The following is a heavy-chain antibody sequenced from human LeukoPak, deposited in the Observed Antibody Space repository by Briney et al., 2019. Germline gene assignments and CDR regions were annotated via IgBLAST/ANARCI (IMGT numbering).Heavy chain of an antibody. V-gene: IGHV4-4*07. CDR2: IYPSGST. J-gene: IGHJ5*02. CDR1: GGSISSYY. CDR3: ARAPTGTGGWNWFDP. Sequence: SETLSLTCTVSGGSISSYYWSWIRQPAGRGLELIGRIYPSGSTNYNPSLKSRVTMSVDTSKNQFSLKLSSVTAADTAVYYCARAPTGTGGWNWFDPWGQGTLVTVSS. D-gene: IGHD1-1*01.